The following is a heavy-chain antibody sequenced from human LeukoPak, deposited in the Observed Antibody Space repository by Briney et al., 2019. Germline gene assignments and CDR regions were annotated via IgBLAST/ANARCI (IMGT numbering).Heavy chain of an antibody. J-gene: IGHJ3*01. CDR3: ARVIGWDEPFDL. CDR2: INTDGSST. CDR1: GFTLSNYW. V-gene: IGHV3-74*01. Sequence: GGSLRLSCAASGFTLSNYWIHWVRQAPGKGLVWVSRINTDGSSTNYADSVRGRFTVSRDNAKNTLCLQMNSLRVEDTAVYYCARVIGWDEPFDLWGHGTLVTVSS. D-gene: IGHD1-26*01.